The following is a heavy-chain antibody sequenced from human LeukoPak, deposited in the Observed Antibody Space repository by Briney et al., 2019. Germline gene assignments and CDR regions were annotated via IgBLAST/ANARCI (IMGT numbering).Heavy chain of an antibody. CDR3: AKDSPRLIAVAGPTNR. CDR1: RFTFSYFA. V-gene: IGHV3-30*18. J-gene: IGHJ4*02. CDR2: LSDDGSNK. Sequence: GGSLRLSCAASRFTFSYFAMHWVRQAPGKGLEWVAVLSDDGSNKFYADSVKGRFTISRDNSKNTLYLQMNSLRAEDTAVYYCAKDSPRLIAVAGPTNRWGQGTLVTVSS. D-gene: IGHD6-19*01.